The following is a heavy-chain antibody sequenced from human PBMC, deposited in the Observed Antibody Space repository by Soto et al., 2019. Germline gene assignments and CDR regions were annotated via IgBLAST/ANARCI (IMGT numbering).Heavy chain of an antibody. J-gene: IGHJ4*02. CDR2: IYYSGST. Sequence: SETLSLICTVSGGSVSSGSYYGSWIRQPPGKGLEWIGYIYYSGSTSYNPSLKSRVTISVDTSKNQFYLKMSSVTDADTAVYYCARGGMRYYHSSGYTFEYWGQGNLVTVS. V-gene: IGHV4-61*01. CDR1: GGSVSSGSYY. CDR3: ARGGMRYYHSSGYTFEY. D-gene: IGHD3-22*01.